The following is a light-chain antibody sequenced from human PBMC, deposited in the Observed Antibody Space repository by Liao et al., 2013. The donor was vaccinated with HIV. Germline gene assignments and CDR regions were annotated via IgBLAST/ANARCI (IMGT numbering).Light chain of an antibody. CDR2: QDT. CDR3: QAWDSSTFV. CDR1: KLGDKY. J-gene: IGLJ1*01. Sequence: SYELTQPPSVSVSPGQTASITCSGDKLGDKYASWYQQKPGQSPVVVIYQDTKRPSGIPERFSGSNSGNTATLTISGTQAVDEADYYCQAWDSSTFVFGTGTKVTVL. V-gene: IGLV3-1*01.